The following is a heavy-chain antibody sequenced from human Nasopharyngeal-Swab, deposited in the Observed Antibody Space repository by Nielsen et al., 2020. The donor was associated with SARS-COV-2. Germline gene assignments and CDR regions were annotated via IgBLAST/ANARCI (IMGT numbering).Heavy chain of an antibody. D-gene: IGHD2-15*01. V-gene: IGHV4-31*02. J-gene: IGHJ6*02. CDR2: TYYSGST. CDR3: AGFPYCSGGSCSNDYYYGMDV. Sequence: WIRQPPGQGLEWIGYTYYSGSTYYNPSLKSRVTISVDTSKNQFSLKLSSATAAAAAVYYCAGFPYCSGGSCSNDYYYGMDVWGQGTTVTVSS.